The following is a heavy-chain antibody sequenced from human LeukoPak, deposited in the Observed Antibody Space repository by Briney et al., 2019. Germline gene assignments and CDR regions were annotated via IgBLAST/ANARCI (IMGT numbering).Heavy chain of an antibody. V-gene: IGHV1-69*04. Sequence: ASVKVSCKASGGTFSSYAISWVRQAPGQGLEGMGRIIPILGIANYAQKFQGRVTITADKSTSTAYMELSSLRSEDTAVYYCATRPLTIFGVVSMDVWGQGTTVTVSS. CDR3: ATRPLTIFGVVSMDV. D-gene: IGHD3-3*01. J-gene: IGHJ6*02. CDR1: GGTFSSYA. CDR2: IIPILGIA.